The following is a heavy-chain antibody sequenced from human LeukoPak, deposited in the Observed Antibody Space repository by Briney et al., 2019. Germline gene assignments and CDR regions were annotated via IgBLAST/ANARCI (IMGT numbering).Heavy chain of an antibody. V-gene: IGHV4-34*01. CDR1: GGSFSGYY. J-gene: IGHJ5*02. Sequence: SETLSLTCAVYGGSFSGYYWSWIRQPPGKGLEWIGEINHSGSTNYNPSLKSRVTISVDTSKNQFSLKLSSVTAADTAVYYCARSAANRSRITMVRGVISSLLIWFDPWGQGTLVTVSS. CDR2: INHSGST. CDR3: ARSAANRSRITMVRGVISSLLIWFDP. D-gene: IGHD3-10*01.